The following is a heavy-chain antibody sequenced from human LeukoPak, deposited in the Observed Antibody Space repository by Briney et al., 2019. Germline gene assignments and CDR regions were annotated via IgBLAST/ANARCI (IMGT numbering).Heavy chain of an antibody. D-gene: IGHD3-22*01. J-gene: IGHJ4*02. CDR1: GFTFSSYA. CDR2: ISYDGSNK. Sequence: GGSLRLSCAASGFTFSSYAMNWVRQAPGKGLEWVAVISYDGSNKYYADSVKGRFTISRDNSKNTLYLQMNSLRAEDTAVYYCARTRSSGYSTFDYWGQGILVTVSS. V-gene: IGHV3-30*04. CDR3: ARTRSSGYSTFDY.